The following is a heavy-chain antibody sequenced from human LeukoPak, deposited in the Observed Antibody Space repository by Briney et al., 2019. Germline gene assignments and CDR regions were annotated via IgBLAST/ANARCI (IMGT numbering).Heavy chain of an antibody. CDR3: TREGAAAAYGMDV. CDR2: IRRRAFGETA. Sequence: GGSLRLSCTASGFTFGDYAVSWVRRAPGRGLGWVGLIRRRAFGETADYAASVKGRFTISRDDSKSIAHLQMNSLKTEDTAVYYCTREGAAAAYGMDVWGQGTTVTVSS. D-gene: IGHD6-13*01. J-gene: IGHJ6*02. CDR1: GFTFGDYA. V-gene: IGHV3-49*04.